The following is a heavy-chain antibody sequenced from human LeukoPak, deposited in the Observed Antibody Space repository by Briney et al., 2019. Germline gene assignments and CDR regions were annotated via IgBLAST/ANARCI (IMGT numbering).Heavy chain of an antibody. D-gene: IGHD3-10*01. CDR2: INEHGSIT. Sequence: GGSLRLSCAASGFTVSSSYMSWVRQAPGKGLEWVSRINEHGSITDYADSVKDRFTISRDNAKNTLYLHMNSLRAEDTAMYYCARDVGGAGSHWGQGTLVTVSS. CDR3: ARDVGGAGSH. J-gene: IGHJ4*02. V-gene: IGHV3-74*01. CDR1: GFTVSSSY.